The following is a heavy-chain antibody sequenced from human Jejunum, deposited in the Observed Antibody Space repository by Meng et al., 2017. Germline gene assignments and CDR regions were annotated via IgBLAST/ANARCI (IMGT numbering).Heavy chain of an antibody. J-gene: IGHJ4*02. CDR2: TYYRSKYYN. CDR1: GDSVSSNSAA. CDR3: ARDWGDVRGGFDF. V-gene: IGHV6-1*01. Sequence: HVQLQQSGPGLVKPSQTLSLTCAITGDSVSSNSAAWNWIRQSPSRVLEWLGRTYYRSKYYNDYALSVKSRITINPDTSKNQFSLQLNSVTPEDTAIYYCARDWGDVRGGFDFWGQGTLVTVSS. D-gene: IGHD3-10*02.